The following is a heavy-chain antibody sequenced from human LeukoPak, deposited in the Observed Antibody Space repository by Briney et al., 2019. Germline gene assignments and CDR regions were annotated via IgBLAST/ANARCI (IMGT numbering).Heavy chain of an antibody. D-gene: IGHD3-22*01. V-gene: IGHV4-39*07. Sequence: SETLSLTCTVSGGSISSTTYYWAWIRQPPGKGLEWIGSIYKTGSTNYSPSLKSRVTISVDTSKNQFSLKLSSVTAADTAVYYCARRGKMRSSGYYDYWGQGTLVTVSS. CDR1: GGSISSTTYY. CDR2: IYKTGST. CDR3: ARRGKMRSSGYYDY. J-gene: IGHJ4*02.